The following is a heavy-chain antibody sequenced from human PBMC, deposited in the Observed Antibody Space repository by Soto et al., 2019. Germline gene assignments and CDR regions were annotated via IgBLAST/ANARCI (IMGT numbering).Heavy chain of an antibody. Sequence: WETLSLTCAVYGGSFSGYYWSWIRQPPGKGLEWIGEINHSGSTNYNPSLKSRVTISVDTSKNHFSLMLTSVTAADTAVYYCARRSHIVVAPTWGQGTLVTVS. CDR1: GGSFSGYY. J-gene: IGHJ4*02. CDR3: ARRSHIVVAPT. V-gene: IGHV4-34*01. CDR2: INHSGST. D-gene: IGHD2-21*01.